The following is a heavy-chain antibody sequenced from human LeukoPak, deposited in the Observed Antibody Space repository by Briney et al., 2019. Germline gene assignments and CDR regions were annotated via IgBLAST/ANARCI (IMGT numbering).Heavy chain of an antibody. V-gene: IGHV3-30-3*01. CDR2: ISYDGSNK. CDR3: ARVKSRGNYHYYYGMDV. J-gene: IGHJ6*02. CDR1: GFTFSSYA. Sequence: GRSLRLSCAASGFTFSSYAMHWVRQAPGKGLEWVAVISYDGSNKYYADSVKGRFTISRDNSKNTLYLQMNSLRAEDTAVYYCARVKSRGNYHYYYGMDVWGQGTTVTVSS. D-gene: IGHD3-10*01.